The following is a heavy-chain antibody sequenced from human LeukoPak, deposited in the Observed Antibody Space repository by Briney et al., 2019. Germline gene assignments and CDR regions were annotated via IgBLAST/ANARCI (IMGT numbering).Heavy chain of an antibody. Sequence: GGSLRLSCVASGFTFSRYVMRWVRQARGKGLEWVSSIGGSGSSTYYGDSVKGRFTISRDNSKNTLYLQMSSLRAEDTAVYYCATAVADFSDYWGQGTLVTVSS. CDR3: ATAVADFSDY. D-gene: IGHD6-19*01. J-gene: IGHJ4*02. CDR1: GFTFSRYV. CDR2: IGGSGSST. V-gene: IGHV3-23*01.